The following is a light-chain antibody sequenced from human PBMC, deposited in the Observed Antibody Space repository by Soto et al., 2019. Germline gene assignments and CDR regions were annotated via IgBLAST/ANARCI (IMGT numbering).Light chain of an antibody. Sequence: EIVMTQSPDTLSVSPGDTATLSCRSSQNIHITLAWYQQKPGQAPTLLIYGVTARAPGVPARFSGSGYGTDFTLTIRSVQSGDLGVFCWQQYEGWPRTFCQGTKVE. CDR3: QQYEGWPRT. CDR1: QNIHIT. V-gene: IGKV3-15*01. CDR2: GVT. J-gene: IGKJ2*01.